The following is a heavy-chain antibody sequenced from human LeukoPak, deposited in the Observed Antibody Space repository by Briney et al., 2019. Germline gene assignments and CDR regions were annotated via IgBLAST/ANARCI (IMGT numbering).Heavy chain of an antibody. D-gene: IGHD2-15*01. CDR3: ARGDMNYYYYYMDV. CDR1: GGSISSDY. CDR2: IYTSGST. J-gene: IGHJ6*03. Sequence: SETLSLTCTVSGGSISSDYWSWIRQPAGKGLEWIGRIYTSGSTNYNPSLKSRVTMSVDTSKNQFSLKLNSVTAADTAVYYCARGDMNYYYYYMDVWGKGTTVTVSS. V-gene: IGHV4-4*07.